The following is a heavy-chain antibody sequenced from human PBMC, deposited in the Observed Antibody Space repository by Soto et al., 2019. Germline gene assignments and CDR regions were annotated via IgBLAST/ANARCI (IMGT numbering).Heavy chain of an antibody. V-gene: IGHV3-30*18. J-gene: IGHJ4*02. CDR3: AKDHSSFMITYGGCQE. CDR1: GFTFSSYG. Sequence: QVQLVESGGGVVQPGRSLRLSCAASGFTFSSYGMHWVRQAPGKGLELVAVLPYDGSNKYYADSVKGRFTISRDNSTNTLYLQMNSLRAEDTAVYYCAKDHSSFMITYGGCQEWGQGTLVTVSS. D-gene: IGHD3-16*01. CDR2: LPYDGSNK.